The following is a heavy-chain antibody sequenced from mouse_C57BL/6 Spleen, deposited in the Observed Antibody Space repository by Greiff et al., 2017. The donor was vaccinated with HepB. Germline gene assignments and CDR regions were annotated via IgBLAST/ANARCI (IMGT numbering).Heavy chain of an antibody. D-gene: IGHD1-1*01. CDR2: ILPGSGST. V-gene: IGHV1-9*01. CDR1: GYTFTGYW. Sequence: QVQLQQSGAELMKPGASVKLSCKATGYTFTGYWIEWVKQRPGHGLEWIGEILPGSGSTNYNEKFKGKATFTADTSSNTAYMQLSSLTTEDSAIYYCARSAKRGYYGSSYEGFAYWGQGTLVTVSA. J-gene: IGHJ3*01. CDR3: ARSAKRGYYGSSYEGFAY.